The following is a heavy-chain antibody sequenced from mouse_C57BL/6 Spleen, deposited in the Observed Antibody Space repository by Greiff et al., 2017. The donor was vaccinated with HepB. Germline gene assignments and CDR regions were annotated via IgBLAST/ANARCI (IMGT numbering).Heavy chain of an antibody. D-gene: IGHD2-1*01. V-gene: IGHV8-8*01. CDR3: ARMMKDYGNYNYFDY. CDR2: IWWDDDK. CDR1: GFSLSTFGMG. J-gene: IGHJ2*01. Sequence: QVTLKESGPGILQPSQTLSLTCSFSGFSLSTFGMGVGWIRQPSGKGLEWLAHIWWDDDKYYNPALKSRLTISKDTSKNQVFLKIANVDTADTATYYCARMMKDYGNYNYFDYWGQGTTLTVSS.